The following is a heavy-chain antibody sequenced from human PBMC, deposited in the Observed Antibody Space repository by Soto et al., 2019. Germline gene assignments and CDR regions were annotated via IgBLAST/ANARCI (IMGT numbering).Heavy chain of an antibody. CDR1: GGSISSSSYY. CDR3: ARARIVGATTYLYYYYGMDV. CDR2: IYYSGGT. Sequence: SETLSLTCTVSGGSISSSSYYWGWIRQPPGKGLEWIGSIYYSGGTYYNPSLKSRVTISVDTSKNQFSLKLSSVTAADTAVYYCARARIVGATTYLYYYYGMDVWGQGTTVTVSS. D-gene: IGHD1-26*01. J-gene: IGHJ6*02. V-gene: IGHV4-39*01.